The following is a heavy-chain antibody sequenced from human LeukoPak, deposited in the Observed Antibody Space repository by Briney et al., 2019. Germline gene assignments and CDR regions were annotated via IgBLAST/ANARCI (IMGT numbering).Heavy chain of an antibody. V-gene: IGHV4-61*02. D-gene: IGHD6-13*01. CDR3: AKLGSSSNWFFQH. J-gene: IGHJ1*01. CDR1: GGSISSGSYY. Sequence: RSSETLSLTCTVSGGSISSGSYYWSWIRQPAGKGLEWIGRIYTSGSTNYNPSLKSRVTISVDTSKNQFSLKLTSVTAADTAVYYCAKLGSSSNWFFQHWGQGTLVTVSS. CDR2: IYTSGST.